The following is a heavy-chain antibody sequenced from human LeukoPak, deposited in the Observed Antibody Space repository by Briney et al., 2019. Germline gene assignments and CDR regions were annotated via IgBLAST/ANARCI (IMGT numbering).Heavy chain of an antibody. J-gene: IGHJ6*03. V-gene: IGHV3-21*01. CDR2: ISSSSSYI. CDR1: GFTFSSYS. Sequence: GGSLRLSCAASGFTFSSYSMNWVRQAPGKGLEWVSSISSSSSYIYYADSVKGRFTISRDNAKNSLYLQMNSLRAEDTAVYYCARDFRVAQVYMDVWGKGTTVTVSS. D-gene: IGHD2-15*01. CDR3: ARDFRVAQVYMDV.